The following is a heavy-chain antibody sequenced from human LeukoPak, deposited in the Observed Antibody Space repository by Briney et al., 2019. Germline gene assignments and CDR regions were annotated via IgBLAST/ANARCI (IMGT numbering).Heavy chain of an antibody. D-gene: IGHD3-22*01. CDR3: ATVDAGESGYYYD. CDR2: ISAYNGNT. CDR1: GYTFTSYG. J-gene: IGHJ4*02. Sequence: ASVKVSCKASGYTFTSYGISWVRQAPGQGLEWMGWISAYNGNTNYAQKLQGRVTMTEDTSTDTAYMELSSLRSEDTAVYYCATVDAGESGYYYDWGQGTLVTVSS. V-gene: IGHV1-18*01.